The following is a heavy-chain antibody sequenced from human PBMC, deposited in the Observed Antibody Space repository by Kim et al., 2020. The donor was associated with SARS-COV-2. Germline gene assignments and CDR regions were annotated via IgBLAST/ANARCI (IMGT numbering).Heavy chain of an antibody. CDR1: GFTFSSYS. CDR3: ARPVGATGVDY. V-gene: IGHV3-21*01. Sequence: GGSLRLSCAASGFTFSSYSMNWVRQAPGKGLEWVSSISSSSSYIYYADSVKGRFTISRDNAKNSLYLQMNSLRAEDTAVYYCARPVGATGVDYWGQGTLVTVSS. J-gene: IGHJ4*02. D-gene: IGHD1-26*01. CDR2: ISSSSSYI.